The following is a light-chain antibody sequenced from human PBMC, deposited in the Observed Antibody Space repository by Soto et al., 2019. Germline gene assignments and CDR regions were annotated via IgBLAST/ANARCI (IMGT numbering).Light chain of an antibody. J-gene: IGKJ4*01. V-gene: IGKV1-5*01. Sequence: GVTVTITCRASQRISSWLAWYQQKPGKAPKLLIYDASSLESGVPTGFSGSGSGTEFTLTISSLQPDDFATYYCQQYTSFPVTFGGGTKVEIK. CDR1: QRISSW. CDR3: QQYTSFPVT. CDR2: DAS.